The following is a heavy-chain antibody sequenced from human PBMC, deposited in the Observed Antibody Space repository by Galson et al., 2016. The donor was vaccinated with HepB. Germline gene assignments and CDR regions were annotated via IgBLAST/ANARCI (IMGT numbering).Heavy chain of an antibody. V-gene: IGHV4-59*08. J-gene: IGHJ4*02. CDR3: AGPIHYYDSSDDRSDY. CDR1: GGSITGYY. D-gene: IGHD3-22*01. Sequence: SETLSLTCTVSGGSITGYYWSWIRQPPGKGLESIGYVFYTGKTNYNPSLQSRVTMSVDTSKNQFSLKLTSVTAADTAVYYCAGPIHYYDSSDDRSDYLGQGTLVTVSS. CDR2: VFYTGKT.